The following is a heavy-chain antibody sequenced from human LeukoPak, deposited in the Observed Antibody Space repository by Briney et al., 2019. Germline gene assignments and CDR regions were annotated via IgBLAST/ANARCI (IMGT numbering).Heavy chain of an antibody. D-gene: IGHD2-2*01. CDR2: INPNSGGT. V-gene: IGHV1-2*02. CDR1: GYTFTGYY. J-gene: IGHJ4*02. Sequence: ASVKVSCKASGYTFTGYYMHWVRQAPGQGLEWMGWINPNSGGTNYAQKVQGRVTMTRDTSISTAYMELSRLRSDDTAVYYCARDLGGIPAAMVYYFDYWGQGTLVTVSS. CDR3: ARDLGGIPAAMVYYFDY.